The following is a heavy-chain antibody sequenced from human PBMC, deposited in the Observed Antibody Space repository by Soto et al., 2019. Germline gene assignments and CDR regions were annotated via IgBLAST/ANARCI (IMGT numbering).Heavy chain of an antibody. J-gene: IGHJ6*02. Sequence: PSETLSLTCSVSGGSITSSYWIWIRRPPGKGLEWIAYIYDTGISGYTPSTSYNPSLKSRVTMSVDTSKSQFSLKLTSVTAADTAVYYCARGEDAFFYYGLDVWGQGITVTVSS. CDR1: GGSITSSY. V-gene: IGHV4-59*01. CDR3: ARGEDAFFYYGLDV. CDR2: IYDTGISGYTPST.